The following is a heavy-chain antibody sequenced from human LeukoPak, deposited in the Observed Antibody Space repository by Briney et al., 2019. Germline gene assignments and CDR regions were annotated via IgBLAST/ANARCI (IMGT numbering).Heavy chain of an antibody. Sequence: SETLSLTCTVSGGSISSYYWSWIRQPPGKGLEWIGYIYYSGSTYYNPSLKSRVTISVDTSKNQFSLKLSSVTAADTAVYYCARSDCSSTSCYNGNWYFDLWGRGTLVTVSS. V-gene: IGHV4-30-4*08. CDR1: GGSISSYY. CDR3: ARSDCSSTSCYNGNWYFDL. CDR2: IYYSGST. D-gene: IGHD2-2*01. J-gene: IGHJ2*01.